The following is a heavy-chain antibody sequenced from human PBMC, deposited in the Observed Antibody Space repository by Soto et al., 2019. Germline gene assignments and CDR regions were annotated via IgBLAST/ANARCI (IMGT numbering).Heavy chain of an antibody. CDR2: INWNGGST. Sequence: PGGSLRLSCAASGFTFDDYGMSWVRQAPGKGLEWVSGINWNGGSTGYADSVKGRFTISRDNAKNSLYLQMNSLRAEDTALYHCARVQFLPVYSSSSSGDDCAFDIWAQGTMVPVSS. V-gene: IGHV3-20*01. CDR1: GFTFDDYG. D-gene: IGHD6-6*01. J-gene: IGHJ3*02. CDR3: ARVQFLPVYSSSSSGDDCAFDI.